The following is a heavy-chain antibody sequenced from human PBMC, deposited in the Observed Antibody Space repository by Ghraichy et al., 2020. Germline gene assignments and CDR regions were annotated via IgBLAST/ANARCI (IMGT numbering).Heavy chain of an antibody. CDR1: GYTFTSYG. CDR3: ARDSYYYGSGSYYGSVDY. D-gene: IGHD3-10*01. V-gene: IGHV1-18*01. Sequence: ASVKVSCKASGYTFTSYGISWVRQAPGQGLEWMGWISAYNGNTNYAQKLQGRVTMTTDTSTSTAYMELRSLRSDDTAVYYCARDSYYYGSGSYYGSVDYWGQGTLVTVSS. J-gene: IGHJ4*02. CDR2: ISAYNGNT.